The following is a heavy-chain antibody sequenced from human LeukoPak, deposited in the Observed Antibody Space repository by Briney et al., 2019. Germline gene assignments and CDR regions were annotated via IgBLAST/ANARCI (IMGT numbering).Heavy chain of an antibody. Sequence: PSETLSLTCTVSGGSISSYYWSWIRQPPGKGLEWIGYIYYSGSTNYNPSLKSRVTISVDTSKNQFSLKLSSVTAADTAVYYCARGVSESDTYYFDYWGQGTLVTVSS. CDR1: GGSISSYY. J-gene: IGHJ4*02. CDR2: IYYSGST. V-gene: IGHV4-59*01. CDR3: ARGVSESDTYYFDY. D-gene: IGHD3-3*01.